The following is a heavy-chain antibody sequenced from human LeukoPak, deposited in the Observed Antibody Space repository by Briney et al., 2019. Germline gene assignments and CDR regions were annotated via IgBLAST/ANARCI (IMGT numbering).Heavy chain of an antibody. J-gene: IGHJ4*02. CDR2: IKQDGSEK. CDR1: GFTFSSYW. D-gene: IGHD6-19*01. Sequence: GGSLRLSCAASGFTFSSYWMSWVRQSPGKGLEWVANIKQDGSEKYYVDSVKGRFTISRDNAKNSLYLQMNSLRAEDTAVYCCAREGQWLVRLFDYWGQGTLVTVSS. V-gene: IGHV3-7*01. CDR3: AREGQWLVRLFDY.